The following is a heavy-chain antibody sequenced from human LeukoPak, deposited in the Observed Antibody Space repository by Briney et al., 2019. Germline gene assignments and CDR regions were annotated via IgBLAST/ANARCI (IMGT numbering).Heavy chain of an antibody. J-gene: IGHJ4*02. D-gene: IGHD2-2*01. V-gene: IGHV3-30*18. CDR1: GFTFSTYG. CDR3: AKDLAYCSSTSCYELDH. Sequence: PGRSLRLSCAATGFTFSTYGMHWVRQAPGKGLEWVAVISNDGRNKHYAGSVKGHFTISRDNSRNTLYLQMNNLRAEDTAVYYCAKDLAYCSSTSCYELDHWGQGTPVTVSS. CDR2: ISNDGRNK.